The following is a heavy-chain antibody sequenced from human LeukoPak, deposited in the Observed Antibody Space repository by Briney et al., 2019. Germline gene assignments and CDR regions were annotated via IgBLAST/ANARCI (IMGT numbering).Heavy chain of an antibody. CDR2: MSGSGGST. D-gene: IGHD4-23*01. V-gene: IGHV3-23*01. Sequence: KPGGSLRLSCAASGFTLRSYAMSWVRQAPGKGLEWVASMSGSGGSTYYADSVKGRFTISRDNSKNTLYLHMNSLRAEDTAVYYCARAGYGGNSAEGAFDIWGQGTMVIVSS. CDR3: ARAGYGGNSAEGAFDI. CDR1: GFTLRSYA. J-gene: IGHJ3*02.